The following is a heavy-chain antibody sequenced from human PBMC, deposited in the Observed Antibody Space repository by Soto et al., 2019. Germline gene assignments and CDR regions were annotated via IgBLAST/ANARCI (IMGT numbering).Heavy chain of an antibody. CDR2: INHSGST. D-gene: IGHD3-3*01. Sequence: PSETLSLTCAVYCGSFSGYYWSWIRQPPGKGLEWIGEINHSGSTNYNPSLKSRVTISVDTSKNQFSLKLSSVTAADTAVYYCARVLTIFGVVMAYYYYGMDVWGQGTTVTVSS. CDR1: CGSFSGYY. V-gene: IGHV4-34*01. CDR3: ARVLTIFGVVMAYYYYGMDV. J-gene: IGHJ6*02.